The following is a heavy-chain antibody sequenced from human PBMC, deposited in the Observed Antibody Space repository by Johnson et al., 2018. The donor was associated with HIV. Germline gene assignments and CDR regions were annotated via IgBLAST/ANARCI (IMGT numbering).Heavy chain of an antibody. J-gene: IGHJ3*02. CDR3: AKCPSVSTGDAFDI. CDR2: IRYDGSNK. V-gene: IGHV3-30*02. Sequence: QVQLVESGGGVVQPGGSLRLSCAASGFTFSSYGMHWVRQAPGKGLEWVAFIRYDGSNKYYVASVKGRFTISRDNFKNTLYLQMNSLRAEDTAVYYCAKCPSVSTGDAFDIWGQGTMVTVPS. CDR1: GFTFSSYG. D-gene: IGHD1-14*01.